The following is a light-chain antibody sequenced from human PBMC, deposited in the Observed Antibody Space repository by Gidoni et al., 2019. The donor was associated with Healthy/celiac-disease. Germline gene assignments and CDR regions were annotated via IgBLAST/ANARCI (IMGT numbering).Light chain of an antibody. CDR3: QQYNSYPWT. CDR1: QGISNY. J-gene: IGKJ1*01. Sequence: DIQMTQSPSLLSASVGDRATITCRASQGISNYFAWFQQKPGKAPKSLIYAASSLQSGVPSKVSGSGAGTDFTLTISRLQPEDFATYYCQQYNSYPWTFGQXTKVEIK. V-gene: IGKV1-16*02. CDR2: AAS.